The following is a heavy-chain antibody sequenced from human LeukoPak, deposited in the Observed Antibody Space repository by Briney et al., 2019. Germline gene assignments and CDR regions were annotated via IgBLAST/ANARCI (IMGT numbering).Heavy chain of an antibody. CDR2: IYYSGST. D-gene: IGHD6-13*01. CDR3: ARAGEVGAAGLDY. Sequence: SETLSLTCTVSGGSISSYYWSWIRQPPGKGLEWIGYIYYSGSTNYNPSLKSRVTISVDTSKNQFSLKLSSVTAADTAVYYCARAGEVGAAGLDYWGQGTLVTVSS. V-gene: IGHV4-59*08. J-gene: IGHJ4*02. CDR1: GGSISSYY.